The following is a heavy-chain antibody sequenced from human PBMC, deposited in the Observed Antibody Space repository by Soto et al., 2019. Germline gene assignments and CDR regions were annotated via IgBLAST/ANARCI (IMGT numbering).Heavy chain of an antibody. CDR1: GFTFSSYG. V-gene: IGHV3-74*01. CDR2: IYFDGITT. D-gene: IGHD1-26*01. J-gene: IGHJ4*02. CDR3: ARGGAMGVDY. Sequence: GGSLRLSCAASGFTFSSYGMHWARQAPGKGLVWVSRIYFDGITTNYADSVKGRLTVSRDDAKNTVYLHVNTLRDEDTAVYYCARGGAMGVDYWGQGTLVTVSS.